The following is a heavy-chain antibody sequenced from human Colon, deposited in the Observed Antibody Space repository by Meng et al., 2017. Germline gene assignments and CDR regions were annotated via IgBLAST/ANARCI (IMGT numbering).Heavy chain of an antibody. CDR1: GGSFSGYY. V-gene: IGHV4-34*01. CDR2: INHSGST. D-gene: IGHD3-16*01. CDR3: ARIRPRLGGKTFDP. J-gene: IGHJ5*02. Sequence: VQLQHWGAGLLMPPCPLSLPCPVYGGSFSGYYWSWIRQPPGKGLEWIGEINHSGSTNYNPSLKSRVTISVDTSKNQFSLKLSSVTAADTAVYYCARIRPRLGGKTFDPWGQGTLVTVSS.